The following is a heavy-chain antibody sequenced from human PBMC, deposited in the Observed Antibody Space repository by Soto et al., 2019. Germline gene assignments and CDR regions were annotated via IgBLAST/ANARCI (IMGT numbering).Heavy chain of an antibody. CDR1: VFTFSSYA. D-gene: IGHD3-3*01. J-gene: IGHJ4*02. V-gene: IGHV3-23*01. CDR3: AKDLDPFDY. CDR2: IGVSGGST. Sequence: GGSLRLSCAASVFTFSSYAMSWVRQAPGEWLEWVSAIGVSGGSTXVAESVKGRXTMSRYNSKNAXYLQMXRLRAEDTAVYYCAKDLDPFDYWGQGTLVTVSS.